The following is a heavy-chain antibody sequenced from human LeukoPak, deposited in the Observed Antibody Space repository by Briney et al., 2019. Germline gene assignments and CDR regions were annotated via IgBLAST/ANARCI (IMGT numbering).Heavy chain of an antibody. CDR1: GYSISSGSY. CDR2: THHSGTT. Sequence: SETLSLTCTVCGYSISSGSYWGWIRQPPGKGLEWIGSTHHSGTTYYNPSLKSRVTISIDTSKNQVSLMLSSVTAADTAVYYCARDPLASGSYYVGEWFDPWGQGTLVTVSS. CDR3: ARDPLASGSYYVGEWFDP. J-gene: IGHJ5*02. D-gene: IGHD3-10*01. V-gene: IGHV4-38-2*02.